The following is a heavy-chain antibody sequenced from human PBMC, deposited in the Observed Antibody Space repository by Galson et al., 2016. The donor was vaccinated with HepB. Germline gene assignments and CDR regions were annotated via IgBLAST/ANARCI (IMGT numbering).Heavy chain of an antibody. D-gene: IGHD6-13*01. CDR2: IDHYGRT. CDR3: ARPWGQQLVDY. J-gene: IGHJ4*02. V-gene: IGHV4-34*01. CDR1: GGPFSGNY. Sequence: ETLSLTCAVYGGPFSGNYWSWIRQPPGKGLEWIREIDHYGRTNYNPSLKSRVTISLHASENQFSLQLNSVTAADTAVYYCARPWGQQLVDYWGQGTLVTVSS.